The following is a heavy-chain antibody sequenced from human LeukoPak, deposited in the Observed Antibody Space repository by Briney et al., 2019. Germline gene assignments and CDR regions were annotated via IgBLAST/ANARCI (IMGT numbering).Heavy chain of an antibody. J-gene: IGHJ5*02. CDR3: ARFVLVPAAKPYSYNWFDP. D-gene: IGHD2-2*01. CDR1: GGTFSSYA. Sequence: ASVKVSCKASGGTFSSYAIGWVRQAPGQGLEWMGRIIPIFGIANYAQKLQGRVTITTDKSTSTAYMELSSLRSEDTAVYYCARFVLVPAAKPYSYNWFDPWGQGTLVTVSS. V-gene: IGHV1-69*04. CDR2: IIPIFGIA.